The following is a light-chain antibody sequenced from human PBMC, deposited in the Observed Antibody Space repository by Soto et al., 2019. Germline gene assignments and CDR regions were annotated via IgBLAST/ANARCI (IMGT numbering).Light chain of an antibody. CDR3: QQIYSTPLYT. CDR2: AAS. Sequence: DIQMTQTPYSLSASVGDRVTITCRASQSISSYLNWYQQKPGKAPKLLIYAASSLQSGVPSRFSGSGSGTDFTLTISSLQPEDFATYYCQQIYSTPLYTFGQGTKLEIK. J-gene: IGKJ2*01. CDR1: QSISSY. V-gene: IGKV1-39*01.